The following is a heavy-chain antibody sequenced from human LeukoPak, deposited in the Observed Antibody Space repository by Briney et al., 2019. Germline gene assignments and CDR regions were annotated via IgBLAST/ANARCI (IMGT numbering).Heavy chain of an antibody. CDR3: AKDQMALFDY. V-gene: IGHV3-30*18. D-gene: IGHD5-24*01. CDR1: GFTFSSYG. Sequence: GGSLRLSCAASGFTFSSYGMHWVRQAPGKGLEWVAVISYDGSNKYYADSVKGRFTISRDNSKNTLYLQMNSLRAEDTAVYYCAKDQMALFDYWGRGTLVTVSS. J-gene: IGHJ4*02. CDR2: ISYDGSNK.